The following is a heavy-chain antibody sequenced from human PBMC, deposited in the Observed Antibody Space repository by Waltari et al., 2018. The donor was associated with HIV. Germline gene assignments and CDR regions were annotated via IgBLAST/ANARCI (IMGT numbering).Heavy chain of an antibody. CDR1: GFSFSRHW. J-gene: IGHJ6*02. D-gene: IGHD1-1*01. V-gene: IGHV3-7*01. Sequence: QLVESGGGLVQTGGSLRLSCTASGFSFSRHWMSWVRQAPGKGGEGVANNKEDGSERNYGDAVGGRFTISRDNAKNSVYLQMKSLRVEDTAVYFCARENDFGTIFLNYYYGMDVWGRGTSVTVSS. CDR2: NKEDGSER. CDR3: ARENDFGTIFLNYYYGMDV.